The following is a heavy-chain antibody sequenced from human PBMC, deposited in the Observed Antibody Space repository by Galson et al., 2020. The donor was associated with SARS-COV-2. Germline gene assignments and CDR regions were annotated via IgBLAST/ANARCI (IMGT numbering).Heavy chain of an antibody. CDR3: ARKTSTYDD. V-gene: IGHV4-39*06. Sequence: KASETLSLPCRASRGFLESTSYSWGCIRQTPGKGLEWLGSTYFTRRTFYNPSLMSRVTISIDTSKNQFTLRLTAVTAADTATYFCARKTSTYDDGGPGAQVTVSS. J-gene: IGHJ4*01. CDR2: TYFTRRT. CDR1: RGFLESTSYS.